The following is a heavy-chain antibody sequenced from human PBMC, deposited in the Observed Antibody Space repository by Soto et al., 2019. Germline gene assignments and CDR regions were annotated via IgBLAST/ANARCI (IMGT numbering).Heavy chain of an antibody. CDR3: AKGDTAMVNDY. V-gene: IGHV3-30-3*01. J-gene: IGHJ4*02. CDR2: ISYDGSNK. D-gene: IGHD5-18*01. Sequence: GGSLRLSCAASGFTFSSYAMHWVRQAPGKGLEWVAVISYDGSNKYYADSVKGRFTISRDNSKNTLYLQMNSLRAEDTAVYYCAKGDTAMVNDYWGQGTLVTVSS. CDR1: GFTFSSYA.